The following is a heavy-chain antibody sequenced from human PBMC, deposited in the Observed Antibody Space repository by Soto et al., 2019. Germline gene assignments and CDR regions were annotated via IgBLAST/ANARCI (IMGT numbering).Heavy chain of an antibody. V-gene: IGHV1-69*13. CDR3: GVPIWGRYSLRNHGMDV. Sequence: SVKVSCKASGGTLTISSHGISWVRQAPGQGLEWMGGIIAMFGTANYAQKFQGRVTITADESTSTAYMELSSLRSEDTAVYYCGVPIWGRYSLRNHGMDVWGQGNAVTVSS. D-gene: IGHD3-16*02. CDR2: IIAMFGTA. J-gene: IGHJ6*02. CDR1: GGTLTISSHG.